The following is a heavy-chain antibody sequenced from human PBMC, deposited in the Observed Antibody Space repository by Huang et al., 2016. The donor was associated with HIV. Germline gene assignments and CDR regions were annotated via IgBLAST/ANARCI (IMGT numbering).Heavy chain of an antibody. V-gene: IGHV3-21*01. CDR1: GFSLDSYN. CDR2: ISPSSSFI. J-gene: IGHJ4*02. D-gene: IGHD6-13*01. Sequence: EVQLVESGGGLVKPGGSLRLSCAASGFSLDSYNMYWVRQPPGKWLQWCSSISPSSSFIDYADSVKGRFRISRDNAKNSLYLQMNNLRGEDTAVYYCARDRGQQLSPFDSWGQGTLVTVSS. CDR3: ARDRGQQLSPFDS.